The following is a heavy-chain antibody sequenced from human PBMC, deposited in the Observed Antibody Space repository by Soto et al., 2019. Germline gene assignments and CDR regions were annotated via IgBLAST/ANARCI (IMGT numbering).Heavy chain of an antibody. D-gene: IGHD3-3*01. CDR2: INPSGGST. CDR3: VRRSRYDEYDGVDP. Sequence: QVLLVQSGAEAKKPGASVKVSCQASGYTFTSNYVHWVRQAPGQGLEWMGIINPSGGSTSYAQKIQGRVTMTRDTSTSTLYMELSSLRSEDTAVYYCVRRSRYDEYDGVDPWGQGTLVTVSS. V-gene: IGHV1-46*01. J-gene: IGHJ5*02. CDR1: GYTFTSNY.